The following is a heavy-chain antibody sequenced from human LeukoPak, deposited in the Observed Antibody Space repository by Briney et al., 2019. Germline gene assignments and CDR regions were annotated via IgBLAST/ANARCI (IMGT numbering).Heavy chain of an antibody. Sequence: ASVKVSCKASGYTFTSYYMHWVRQAPGQGLEWMGIINPSGGSTSYAQKFQGRVTMTRDTSTSTVYMELSSLRSEDTAVYYRARRGYYDSSGYSFDYWGQGTLVTVSS. CDR3: ARRGYYDSSGYSFDY. V-gene: IGHV1-46*01. D-gene: IGHD3-22*01. CDR2: INPSGGST. J-gene: IGHJ4*02. CDR1: GYTFTSYY.